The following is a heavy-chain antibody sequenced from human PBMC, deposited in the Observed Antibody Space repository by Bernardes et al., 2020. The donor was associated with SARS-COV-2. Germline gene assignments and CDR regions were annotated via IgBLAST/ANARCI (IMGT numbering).Heavy chain of an antibody. CDR1: GYTFSDYY. CDR3: SRNVLYRYGRVYDY. Sequence: ASVKVSCMASGYTFSDYYLHLLRQVPGQGFEWMGWINSKIGCTNYAQNFQGRITMTRDTAISTVYMELSGLTSDDTAVYFCSRNVLYRYGRVYDYWGQGTLVAVSS. CDR2: INSKIGCT. D-gene: IGHD5-18*01. J-gene: IGHJ4*02. V-gene: IGHV1-2*02.